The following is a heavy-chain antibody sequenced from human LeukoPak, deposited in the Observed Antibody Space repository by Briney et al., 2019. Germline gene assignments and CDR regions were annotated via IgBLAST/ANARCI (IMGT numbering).Heavy chain of an antibody. D-gene: IGHD3-22*01. Sequence: GGSLRLSCSASGFTFSSYEMNWGRQAPGKGLEWVSAIICIGDSTYYADSRKGRFTISGDNSTNPLYLQMHSLRAEDTAVYYCAKALIYDSSGYYGSPPAYFDYWGQGTLVTVSS. CDR3: AKALIYDSSGYYGSPPAYFDY. V-gene: IGHV3-23*01. CDR2: IICIGDST. CDR1: GFTFSSYE. J-gene: IGHJ4*02.